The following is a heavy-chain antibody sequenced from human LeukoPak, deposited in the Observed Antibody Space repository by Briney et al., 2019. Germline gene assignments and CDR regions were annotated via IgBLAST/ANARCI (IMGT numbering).Heavy chain of an antibody. D-gene: IGHD4-17*01. CDR1: CGSISSYY. J-gene: IGHJ4*02. Sequence: SETLSFTCTFSCGSISSYYWSWIRQPAGKGLEWIGRIYTSGSTNYNPSLKSRVTISLDTSKNQFSLKLSSVTAADTAVYYCANSIDFDYGDYYFDYWGQGALVTISS. CDR3: ANSIDFDYGDYYFDY. V-gene: IGHV4-4*07. CDR2: IYTSGST.